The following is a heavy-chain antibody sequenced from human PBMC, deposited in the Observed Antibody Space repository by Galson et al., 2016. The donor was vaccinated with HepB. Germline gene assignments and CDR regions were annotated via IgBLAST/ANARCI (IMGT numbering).Heavy chain of an antibody. CDR3: ARAQDYGFWSVSRPDYFDS. D-gene: IGHD3-3*01. Sequence: ETLSLTCTVSGRSIRGDSWSWIRQPPGRGLVGIGYIYKGGSTDYNPSLASRVTISIDTSKRQFSLELSSVIAADTAVYYCARAQDYGFWSVSRPDYFDSWGQGILVAVSS. CDR1: GRSIRGDS. CDR2: IYKGGST. J-gene: IGHJ4*02. V-gene: IGHV4-59*01.